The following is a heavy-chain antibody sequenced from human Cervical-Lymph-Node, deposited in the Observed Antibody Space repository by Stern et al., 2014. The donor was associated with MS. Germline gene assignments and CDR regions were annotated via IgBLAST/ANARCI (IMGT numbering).Heavy chain of an antibody. Sequence: EVQLVESGGTLVQPGGSLRLSCAASGFTFSSYAMSWVRQAPGKGLEWVSVISGSDGSTFYADSVKGRFTISRDNSKNTLFLQMNSLRAEDTAVYYCAKVYGSGPLDYWGQGTLVTVSS. CDR2: ISGSDGST. CDR3: AKVYGSGPLDY. CDR1: GFTFSSYA. J-gene: IGHJ4*02. V-gene: IGHV3-23*04. D-gene: IGHD6-19*01.